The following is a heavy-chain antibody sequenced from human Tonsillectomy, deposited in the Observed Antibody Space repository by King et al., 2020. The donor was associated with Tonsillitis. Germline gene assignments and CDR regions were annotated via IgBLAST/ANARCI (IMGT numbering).Heavy chain of an antibody. Sequence: LQLQESGPGLVKPSQTLSLTCTVSGGSISSGIYYWSWIRQLPGKGLEWIGYIYYSGSTYYNPSLKSRVTLSVDTSKNQFSLKLNPVTAADTAVYYCSRDHCHSWDSRDSRSWFDPWGQETLVTVSS. J-gene: IGHJ5*02. CDR1: GGSISSGIYY. CDR2: IYYSGST. CDR3: SRDHCHSWDSRDSRSWFDP. V-gene: IGHV4-30-4*01. D-gene: IGHD3-22*01.